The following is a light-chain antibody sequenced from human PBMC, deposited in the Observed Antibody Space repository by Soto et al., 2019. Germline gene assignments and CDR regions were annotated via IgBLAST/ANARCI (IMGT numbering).Light chain of an antibody. CDR2: EVS. CDR3: SSYKSSTTRV. V-gene: IGLV2-14*03. J-gene: IGLJ1*01. Sequence: QSALTQPASVSGSPGQSITISCTGTSSDVGAYDFVSWYQQHPDKAPKLMIYEVSNRPSGVSNRFSGSKSVNTATLTISGLQAEDEADYYCSSYKSSTTRVFGTGTKDTDL. CDR1: SSDVGAYDF.